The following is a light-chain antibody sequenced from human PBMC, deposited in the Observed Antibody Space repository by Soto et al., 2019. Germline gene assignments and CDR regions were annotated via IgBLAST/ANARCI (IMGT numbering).Light chain of an antibody. Sequence: DIQMTQSPSSLSASVGDRVTITCRASQSISSYLNWYQQKPGKAPKLLIYAASSLQSGVPSRFSGSGSGTDFTLTISSLQPEDFATYYCQQYETSPRTFGQGTKVEI. V-gene: IGKV1-39*01. CDR3: QQYETSPRT. CDR1: QSISSY. CDR2: AAS. J-gene: IGKJ1*01.